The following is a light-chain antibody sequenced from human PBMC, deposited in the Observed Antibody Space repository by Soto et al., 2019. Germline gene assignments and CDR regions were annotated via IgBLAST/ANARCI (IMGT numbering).Light chain of an antibody. Sequence: ENVLTQSPGTLSLSPGERATLSCRASQSVSSSYLAWYQQKPGQAPRLLIYGTSSRATAIPDRFSGSGSGTDFTLTISRLAPEDFAVYYCQQYGSSSWTFGQGTKVDIK. J-gene: IGKJ1*01. V-gene: IGKV3-20*01. CDR1: QSVSSSY. CDR3: QQYGSSSWT. CDR2: GTS.